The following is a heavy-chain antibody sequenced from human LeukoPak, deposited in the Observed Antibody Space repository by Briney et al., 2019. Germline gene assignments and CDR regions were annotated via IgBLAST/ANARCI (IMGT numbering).Heavy chain of an antibody. CDR2: INPSGGST. CDR1: GYTFTSYY. J-gene: IGHJ4*02. CDR3: ARSELMWRYYYDSSGSGGIDY. Sequence: ASVKVSCKASGYTFTSYYMHWVRQAPGQGLEWMGIINPSGGSTSYAQKFQGRVTMTRDTSTSTVYMELSSLRSEDTAVYYCARSELMWRYYYDSSGSGGIDYWGQGTLVTVSS. V-gene: IGHV1-46*01. D-gene: IGHD3-22*01.